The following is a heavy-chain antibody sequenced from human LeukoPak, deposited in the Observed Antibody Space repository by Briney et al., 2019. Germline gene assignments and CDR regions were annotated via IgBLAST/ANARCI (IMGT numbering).Heavy chain of an antibody. CDR1: GFTFSSYA. Sequence: GGSLRLACAASGFTFSSYAMSWVRQAPGKGLEWVSAISGSGGSTYYADSVKGRFTISRDNSKNTLYLQMNSLRAEDTAVYYCAKSHYYGDYWDFDYWGQGTLVTVSS. V-gene: IGHV3-23*01. D-gene: IGHD4-17*01. J-gene: IGHJ4*02. CDR2: ISGSGGST. CDR3: AKSHYYGDYWDFDY.